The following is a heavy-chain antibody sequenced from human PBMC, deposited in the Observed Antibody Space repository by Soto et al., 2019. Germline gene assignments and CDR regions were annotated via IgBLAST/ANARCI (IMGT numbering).Heavy chain of an antibody. CDR2: IYSGGST. D-gene: IGHD3-3*01. J-gene: IGHJ6*02. CDR3: ARAPVAWDFWSGSYYYGMDV. Sequence: PGGSLRLSCAASGFTVSSNYMSWVRQAPGKGLEWVSVIYSGGSTYYADSVKGRFTISRDNSKNTLYLQMNSLRAEDTAVYYCARAPVAWDFWSGSYYYGMDVWGQGTTVTVSS. V-gene: IGHV3-53*01. CDR1: GFTVSSNY.